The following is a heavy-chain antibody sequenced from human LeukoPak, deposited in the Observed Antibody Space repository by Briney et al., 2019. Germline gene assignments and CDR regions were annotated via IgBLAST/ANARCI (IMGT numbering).Heavy chain of an antibody. V-gene: IGHV1-18*01. CDR2: ISAYNGNT. CDR3: ARMAGYYDSSGYSPLHFDY. J-gene: IGHJ4*02. D-gene: IGHD3-22*01. CDR1: GYTFTSFG. Sequence: ASVKVSCKASGYTFTSFGISWVRQAPGQGPEWMGWISAYNGNTNYAQKLQGRVTMTTDTSTSTAYMELRSLRSDDTAVYYCARMAGYYDSSGYSPLHFDYWGQGTLVTVSS.